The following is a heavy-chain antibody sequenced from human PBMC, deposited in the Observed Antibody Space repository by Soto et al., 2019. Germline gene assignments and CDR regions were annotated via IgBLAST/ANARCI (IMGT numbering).Heavy chain of an antibody. CDR2: ISSSSSTI. CDR1: GFTFSSYS. CDR3: ATSYPGIAAAGPDRGYYYDGRDV. D-gene: IGHD6-13*01. Sequence: GGSLRLSCAASGFTFSSYSMNWVRQAPGKGLEWVSYISSSSSTIYYADSVKGRFTISRDNAKNSLYLQMNSLRDEDTAVYYCATSYPGIAAAGPDRGYYYDGRDVWGRGTTVTVSS. J-gene: IGHJ6*02. V-gene: IGHV3-48*02.